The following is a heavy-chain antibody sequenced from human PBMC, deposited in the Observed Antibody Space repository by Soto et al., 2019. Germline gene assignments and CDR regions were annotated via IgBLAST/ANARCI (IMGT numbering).Heavy chain of an antibody. J-gene: IGHJ4*02. CDR2: IRFDGSNI. V-gene: IGHV3-33*01. D-gene: IGHD1-26*01. Sequence: QVQLVESGGGVVQPARSLRLSCAVSEIIFSGYGMHWFRQAPGKGLEWVAVIRFDGSNIHYADSVKGRFTISRDNSKNTLYLQMDSLRAEDTVVYYCARDGVGGTVFFGYLDYWGQGALVTVSS. CDR1: EIIFSGYG. CDR3: ARDGVGGTVFFGYLDY.